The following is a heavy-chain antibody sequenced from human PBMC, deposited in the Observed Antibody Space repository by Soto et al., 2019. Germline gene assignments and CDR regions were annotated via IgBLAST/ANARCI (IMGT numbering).Heavy chain of an antibody. CDR3: ARGFNPYYDFWSGYYMFDY. CDR2: MNPNSGNT. D-gene: IGHD3-3*01. J-gene: IGHJ4*02. CDR1: GYTFTSYD. Sequence: ASVKVACKASGYTFTSYDSNWVRQATRQGLEWMGWMNPNSGNTGYAQKFQGRVTMTRNTSISTAYMELSSLRSEDTAVYYCARGFNPYYDFWSGYYMFDYWGQGTLVTSPQ. V-gene: IGHV1-8*01.